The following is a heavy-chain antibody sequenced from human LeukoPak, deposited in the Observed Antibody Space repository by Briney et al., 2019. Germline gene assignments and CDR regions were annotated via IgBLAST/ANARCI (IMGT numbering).Heavy chain of an antibody. CDR1: GFTFSSYA. J-gene: IGHJ4*02. Sequence: GGSLRLSCAASGFTFSSYAMSWVRQAPGKGLGWVSAISGSGGSTYYADSVKGRFTISRDNSKNTLYLQMNSLRAEDTAVYYCAKASYSSSWYYFDYWGQGTLVTVSS. D-gene: IGHD6-13*01. CDR3: AKASYSSSWYYFDY. CDR2: ISGSGGST. V-gene: IGHV3-23*01.